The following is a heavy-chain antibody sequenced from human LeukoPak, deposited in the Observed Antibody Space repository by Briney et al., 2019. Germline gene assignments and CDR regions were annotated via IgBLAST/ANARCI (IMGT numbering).Heavy chain of an antibody. CDR3: ARTVGDRADP. CDR2: ISANNGNT. J-gene: IGHJ5*02. V-gene: IGHV1-18*01. D-gene: IGHD2-21*01. CDR1: GYPFTTYG. Sequence: ASVKVSCKASGYPFTTYGFIWVRHAPGLGLEWMGWISANNGNTKYGQKFQGSVTMTTDTTTETAYMELSSLTFDDTAIYYCARTVGDRADPWGQGSLVTVSS.